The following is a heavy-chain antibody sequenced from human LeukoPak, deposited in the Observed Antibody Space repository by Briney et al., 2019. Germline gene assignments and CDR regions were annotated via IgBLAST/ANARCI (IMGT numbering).Heavy chain of an antibody. CDR1: GYTFTGYY. V-gene: IGHV1-46*01. CDR3: AYSIVATILDY. D-gene: IGHD5-12*01. J-gene: IGHJ4*02. CDR2: INPSGGST. Sequence: ASVKVSCKASGYTFTGYYMHWVRQAPGQGLEWMGIINPSGGSTSYAQKFQGRVTMTRDTSTSTVYMELSSLRSEDTAVYYCAYSIVATILDYWGQGTLVTVSS.